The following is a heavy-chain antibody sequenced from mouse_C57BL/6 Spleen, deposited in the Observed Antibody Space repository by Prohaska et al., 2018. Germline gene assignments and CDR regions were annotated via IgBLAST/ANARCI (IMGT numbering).Heavy chain of an antibody. D-gene: IGHD2-4*01. CDR2: IDPNSGGT. CDR3: ASEVIYYDYGFAY. CDR1: GYTFTSYW. Sequence: QVQLQQPGAELVKPGASVKLSCKASGYTFTSYWMHWVKQRPGRGLEWIGRIDPNSGGTKYNEKFKSKATLTVDKPSSTAYMQLSSLTSEDSAVYYCASEVIYYDYGFAYGGQGTLVTVSA. V-gene: IGHV1-72*01. J-gene: IGHJ3*01.